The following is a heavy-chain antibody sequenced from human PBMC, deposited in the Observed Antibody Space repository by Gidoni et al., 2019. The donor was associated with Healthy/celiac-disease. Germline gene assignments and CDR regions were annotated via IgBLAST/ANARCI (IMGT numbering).Heavy chain of an antibody. V-gene: IGHV3-11*06. Sequence: QVQLVESGGGLVKPGGSLRRSCAASGLHFREYYMSWIRQAPGKGLGWVSYISSSSSYTNYADSVKGRFTISRDNAKNSLYLQMNSLRAEDTAVYYCARDKYLRDSSVDYFDYWGQGTLVTVSS. D-gene: IGHD3-22*01. CDR2: ISSSSSYT. CDR1: GLHFREYY. J-gene: IGHJ4*02. CDR3: ARDKYLRDSSVDYFDY.